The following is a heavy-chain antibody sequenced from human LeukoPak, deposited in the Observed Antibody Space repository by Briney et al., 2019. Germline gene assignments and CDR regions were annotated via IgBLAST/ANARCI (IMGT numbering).Heavy chain of an antibody. D-gene: IGHD2-2*01. CDR1: GFTFSLYA. J-gene: IGHJ4*02. Sequence: GGSLRLSCAASGFTFSLYAMNWVRQAPGEGLEWGSYINDDSSDIHYAGSVRGRFTISRDDARKTLYLQLSSLRVEDTAVYYCARDTFQPGLIDSWGQGTLVTVSS. CDR2: INDDSSDI. V-gene: IGHV3-21*05. CDR3: ARDTFQPGLIDS.